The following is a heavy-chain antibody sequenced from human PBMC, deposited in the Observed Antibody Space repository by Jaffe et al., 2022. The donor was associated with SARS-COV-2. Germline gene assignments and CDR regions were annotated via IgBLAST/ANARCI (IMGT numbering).Heavy chain of an antibody. D-gene: IGHD3-3*01. J-gene: IGHJ4*02. CDR3: ARGPDDFWSGYWDY. V-gene: IGHV4-34*01. Sequence: QVQLQQWGAGLLKPSETLSLTCAVYGGSFSGYYWSWIRQPPGKGLEWIGEINHSGSTNYNPSLKSRVTISVDTSKNQFSLKLSSVTAADTAVYYCARGPDDFWSGYWDYWGQGTLVTVSS. CDR2: INHSGST. CDR1: GGSFSGYY.